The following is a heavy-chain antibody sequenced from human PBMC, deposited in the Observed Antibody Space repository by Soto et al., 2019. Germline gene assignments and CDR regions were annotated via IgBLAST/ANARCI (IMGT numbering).Heavy chain of an antibody. CDR3: ASGDCSGGRCYSDFDF. D-gene: IGHD2-15*01. V-gene: IGHV1-69*02. J-gene: IGHJ4*02. CDR2: SVPTLGMA. Sequence: QVHLVQSGAEVKKPGSSVKVSCKASGDTFTDHTVTWVRQAPGQGLEWMGRSVPTLGMANYAQTFQGRVTITADTSMTTAYRELTGLTSDDSAVYYCASGDCSGGRCYSDFDFWGQGTLVTVSS. CDR1: GDTFTDHT.